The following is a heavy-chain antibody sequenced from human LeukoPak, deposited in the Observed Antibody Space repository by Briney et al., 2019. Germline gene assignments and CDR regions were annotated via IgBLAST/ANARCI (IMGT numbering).Heavy chain of an antibody. CDR1: GYTFTGYY. CDR2: INPNSGGT. Sequence: ASVKVSCKASGYTFTGYYMHWVRQAPGQGLEWMGWINPNSGGTNYAQKFQGRVTMTRDTSISTAYMELSRLRSEDTAVYYCARGYSGYDSSDYWGQGTLVTVSS. V-gene: IGHV1-2*02. D-gene: IGHD5-12*01. J-gene: IGHJ4*02. CDR3: ARGYSGYDSSDY.